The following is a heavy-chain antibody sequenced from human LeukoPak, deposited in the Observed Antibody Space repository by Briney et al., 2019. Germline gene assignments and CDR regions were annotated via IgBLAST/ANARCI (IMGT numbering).Heavy chain of an antibody. CDR1: GFTFSSYS. V-gene: IGHV3-21*01. Sequence: PGGSLRLSCAASGFTFSSYSMNWVRQAPGKGLEWVSSISSSSSYIYYADSVKGRFTISRDNAKNSLYLQMNCLRAEDTAVYYCARRGGTGTTHWFDPWGQGTLVTVSS. J-gene: IGHJ5*02. D-gene: IGHD1-7*01. CDR3: ARRGGTGTTHWFDP. CDR2: ISSSSSYI.